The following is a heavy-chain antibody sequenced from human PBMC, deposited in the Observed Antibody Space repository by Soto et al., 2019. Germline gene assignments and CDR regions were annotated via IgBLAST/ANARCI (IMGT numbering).Heavy chain of an antibody. J-gene: IGHJ6*02. CDR2: IYYSGTT. CDR3: AASCVVCGGFNSDVMKV. Sequence: PYLPCCVSGGSTRTGDHYWYWICQHPGKGVEWIGYIYYSGTTYYNPSLKSRVTISVDTSKNQFSLKLSSVTAADTAVYYCAASCVVCGGFNSDVMKVWGRGSTV. CDR1: GGSTRTGDHY. D-gene: IGHD2-21*01. V-gene: IGHV4-31*03.